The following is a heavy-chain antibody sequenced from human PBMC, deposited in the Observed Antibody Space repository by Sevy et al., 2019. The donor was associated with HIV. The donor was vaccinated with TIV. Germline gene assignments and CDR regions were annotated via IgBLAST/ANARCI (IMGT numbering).Heavy chain of an antibody. CDR1: GFTFSKYS. D-gene: IGHD2-8*01. V-gene: IGHV3-23*01. J-gene: IGHJ4*02. Sequence: RGSLRLSCAASGFTFSKYSMSWVRQPPGKGLERVSTLSFGCGEINYADSVKGRFTYSRDNSKSSVYLQMNNLRPEDTAVHYCAREGCTKPHDYWGQGTLVTVSS. CDR2: LSFGCGEI. CDR3: AREGCTKPHDY.